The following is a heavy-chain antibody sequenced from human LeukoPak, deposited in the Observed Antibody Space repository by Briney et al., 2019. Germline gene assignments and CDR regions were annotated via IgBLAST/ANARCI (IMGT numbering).Heavy chain of an antibody. Sequence: PGGSLRLSCAASEFTFSSYAMQWVRQAPGKGLVWVSRINSDGSNTIYADSVKGRFTISRDNAENTVYLQMNSLRAEDTAVYHCARDVVLSGTDAFGIWGQGTMVTVSS. D-gene: IGHD3-16*01. V-gene: IGHV3-74*01. J-gene: IGHJ3*02. CDR3: ARDVVLSGTDAFGI. CDR1: EFTFSSYA. CDR2: INSDGSNT.